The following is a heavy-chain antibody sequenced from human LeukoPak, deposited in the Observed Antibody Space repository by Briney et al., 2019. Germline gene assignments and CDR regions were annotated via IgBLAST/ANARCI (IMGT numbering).Heavy chain of an antibody. J-gene: IGHJ4*02. CDR1: GYTFTSYG. Sequence: GASVKVSCKASGYTFTSYGISWVRQAPGQGLEWMRWISAYNGNTNYAQKLQGRVTMTTDTSTSTAYMELRSLRSDDTAVYYCARDLSDYDILTGSADYWGQGTLVTVSS. CDR2: ISAYNGNT. V-gene: IGHV1-18*01. CDR3: ARDLSDYDILTGSADY. D-gene: IGHD3-9*01.